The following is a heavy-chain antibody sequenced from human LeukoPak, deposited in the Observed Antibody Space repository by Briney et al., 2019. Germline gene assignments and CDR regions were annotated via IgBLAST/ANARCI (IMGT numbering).Heavy chain of an antibody. J-gene: IGHJ5*02. Sequence: KPSETLSLTCTVSGGSISSYYWSWIRPPAGKGLEWIGRIYTSGSTNYNPSLKSRVTMSVDTSKNQFSLKLSSVTAADTAVYYCARHYDFWSGYSNWFDPWGQGTLVTVSS. CDR2: IYTSGST. D-gene: IGHD3-3*01. CDR3: ARHYDFWSGYSNWFDP. CDR1: GGSISSYY. V-gene: IGHV4-4*07.